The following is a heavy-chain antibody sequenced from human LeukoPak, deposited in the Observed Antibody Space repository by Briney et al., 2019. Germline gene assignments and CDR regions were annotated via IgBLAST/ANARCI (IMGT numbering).Heavy chain of an antibody. CDR1: GGSISSSSYY. CDR3: ATNRIAAAGDLDY. CDR2: IYYSGST. Sequence: SETLSLTCTVSGGSISSSSYYWGWIRQPPGKGLEWIGSIYYSGSTYYNPSLKSRVTISVDTSKNQFSLKLSSVTAADTAMYYCATNRIAAAGDLDYWGQGTLVTVSS. V-gene: IGHV4-39*01. D-gene: IGHD6-13*01. J-gene: IGHJ4*02.